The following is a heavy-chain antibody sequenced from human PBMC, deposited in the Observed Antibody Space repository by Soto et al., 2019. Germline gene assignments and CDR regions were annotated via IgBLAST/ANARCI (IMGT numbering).Heavy chain of an antibody. Sequence: QVQLVESGGGVVQPGRSLRLSCAASGFTFSSYGMHWVRQAPGKGLEWVAVISYDGSNKYYADSVKGRFTISRDNSKNTLYLQMNSLRAEDTAVYYCAKLGPIYCSGGSCSVHWGQGTLVTVSS. CDR3: AKLGPIYCSGGSCSVH. CDR2: ISYDGSNK. CDR1: GFTFSSYG. V-gene: IGHV3-30*18. J-gene: IGHJ4*02. D-gene: IGHD2-15*01.